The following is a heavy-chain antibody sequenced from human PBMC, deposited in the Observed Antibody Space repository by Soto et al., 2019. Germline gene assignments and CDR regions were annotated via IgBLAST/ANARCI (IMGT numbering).Heavy chain of an antibody. CDR3: AGSRTRGVIIDY. J-gene: IGHJ4*02. CDR1: GGSISSYY. Sequence: SETLSLTCTVSGGSISSYYLSWIRQPPGKGLEWIGYIYYSGGTNYNPSLKSRVTISVDTSKNQFSLRLSSVTAADPAMYYCAGSRTRGVIIDYWGQRTLVTVSS. CDR2: IYYSGGT. D-gene: IGHD3-10*01. V-gene: IGHV4-59*01.